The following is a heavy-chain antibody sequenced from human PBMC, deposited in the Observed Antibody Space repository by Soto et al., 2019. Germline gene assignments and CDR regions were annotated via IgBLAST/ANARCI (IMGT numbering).Heavy chain of an antibody. CDR1: GFTFSGSA. J-gene: IGHJ4*02. CDR3: TRMGGDY. Sequence: EVQLVESGGGLVQPGGSLKLSCAASGFTFSGSAMHWVRQASGKGLEWVGRIRSKANSYATAYAAWVKGRFTISRDDSKKKGYPQRNRLKTEDTAVYYCTRMGGDYWGQGTLVTVSS. D-gene: IGHD3-16*01. CDR2: IRSKANSYAT. V-gene: IGHV3-73*02.